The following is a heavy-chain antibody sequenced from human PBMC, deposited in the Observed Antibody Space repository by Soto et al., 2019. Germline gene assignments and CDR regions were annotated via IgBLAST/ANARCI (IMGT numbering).Heavy chain of an antibody. V-gene: IGHV3-23*01. D-gene: IGHD6-19*01. CDR2: ISGSGGST. CDR1: GFTFSSYA. J-gene: IGHJ4*02. CDR3: AKGRGIAVVGTRVDY. Sequence: EVQLLESGGDLVQPGGSLRLSCAASGFTFSSYAMTGVRQAPGKWPEWVSAISGSGGSTFYANSVTGRFTISRDNSKNTLYLQMNSLRAEDTAIYYCAKGRGIAVVGTRVDYWGQGTLVTVSS.